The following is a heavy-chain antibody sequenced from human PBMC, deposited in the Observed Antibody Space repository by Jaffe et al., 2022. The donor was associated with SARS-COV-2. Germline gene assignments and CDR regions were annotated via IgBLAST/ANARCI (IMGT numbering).Heavy chain of an antibody. D-gene: IGHD1-7*01. Sequence: QLQLQESGPGLVKPSETLSLTCTVSGDSISSSDYYWGWIRQPPGKGLEWIGSIYYSGSPYCNPSLKSRVTISVDTSKNNFSLQLRSVTAADTAVYYCARHVRYNWNYGGDFWGQGTPVTVSS. CDR2: IYYSGSP. V-gene: IGHV4-39*01. CDR3: ARHVRYNWNYGGDF. CDR1: GDSISSSDYY. J-gene: IGHJ4*02.